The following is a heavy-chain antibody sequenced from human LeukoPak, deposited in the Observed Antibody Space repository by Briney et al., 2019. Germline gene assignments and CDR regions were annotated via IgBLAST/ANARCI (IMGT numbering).Heavy chain of an antibody. J-gene: IGHJ4*02. V-gene: IGHV4-4*07. CDR1: GGSISSYY. Sequence: SETLSLTCTVSGGSISSYYWSWIRQPAGKGLEWIGRIYTSGSTNYNPSLKSRVTISVDMSKNQFSLKLSSVTAADTAVYYCARYVWGSYPTFEDYWGQGTLVTVSS. D-gene: IGHD3-16*02. CDR2: IYTSGST. CDR3: ARYVWGSYPTFEDY.